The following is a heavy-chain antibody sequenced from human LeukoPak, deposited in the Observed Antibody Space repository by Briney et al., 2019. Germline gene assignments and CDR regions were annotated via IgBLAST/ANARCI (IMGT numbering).Heavy chain of an antibody. CDR1: GYTFTSYY. CDR3: ARGTYYYGSGSSSPGGNWLDP. J-gene: IGHJ5*02. V-gene: IGHV1-46*01. CDR2: INPSGGST. Sequence: ASVKVSCKASGYTFTSYYMHWVRQAPGQGLEWMGIINPSGGSTSYAQKFQGRVTMTRDTSTSTVYMELSSLRSEDTAVCYCARGTYYYGSGSSSPGGNWLDPWGQGTLVTVSS. D-gene: IGHD3-10*01.